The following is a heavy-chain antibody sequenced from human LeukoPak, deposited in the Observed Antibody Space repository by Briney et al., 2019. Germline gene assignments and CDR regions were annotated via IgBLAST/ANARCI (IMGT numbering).Heavy chain of an antibody. CDR2: ISSSGSTI. J-gene: IGHJ4*02. D-gene: IGHD2-2*01. V-gene: IGHV3-11*01. Sequence: PGGSLRLSCAVSGFTFSDYYMSWIRQAPGKGLQWVSYISSSGSTIYYADSVKGRFTISRDNAKNSLYLQMNSLRADDTAVYYWTREQVIPAASFDYWGQGTLVTVSS. CDR1: GFTFSDYY. CDR3: TREQVIPAASFDY.